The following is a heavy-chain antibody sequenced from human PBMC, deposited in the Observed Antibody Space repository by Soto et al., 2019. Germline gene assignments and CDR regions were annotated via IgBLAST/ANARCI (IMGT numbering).Heavy chain of an antibody. CDR2: ISSSSSYI. D-gene: IGHD3-10*01. V-gene: IGHV3-21*01. CDR3: ARDRPWFGEEIYGMDV. Sequence: GGLHRVPCAAFWLNFRNLSMNWVLQGPGKGLEWVSSISSSSSYIYYADSVKGRFTISRDNAKNSLYLQMNSLRAEDTAVYYCARDRPWFGEEIYGMDVWGQGTTVTVSS. J-gene: IGHJ6*02. CDR1: WLNFRNLS.